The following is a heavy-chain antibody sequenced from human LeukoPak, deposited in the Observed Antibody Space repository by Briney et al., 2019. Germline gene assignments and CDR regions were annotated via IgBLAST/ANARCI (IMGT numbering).Heavy chain of an antibody. J-gene: IGHJ3*02. CDR1: GFTFSSYG. CDR2: IWYDGSNK. V-gene: IGHV3-33*01. D-gene: IGHD3-16*01. CDR3: ARARGEGAFDI. Sequence: PGGSLRLSCAASGFTFSSYGMHWVRQAPGKGLEWVAVIWYDGSNKYYADSVKGRFTISRDNSKNTLYLQMNSLRAEDTAVYYCARARGEGAFDIWGQGTMVTISS.